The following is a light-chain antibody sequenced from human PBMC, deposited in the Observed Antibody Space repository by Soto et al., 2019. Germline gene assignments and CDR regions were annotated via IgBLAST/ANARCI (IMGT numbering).Light chain of an antibody. V-gene: IGLV2-23*02. J-gene: IGLJ1*01. CDR2: EVS. Sequence: QSALTQPASVSGSPGQSITISCTGTSSDVGSYNLVSWYQQHPGKAPKLMIYEVSKRPSGVSNRFSGSKSGNTASLTISGLQAEDEADYCCCSYAGSSTLYVFGTGTKLTVL. CDR1: SSDVGSYNL. CDR3: CSYAGSSTLYV.